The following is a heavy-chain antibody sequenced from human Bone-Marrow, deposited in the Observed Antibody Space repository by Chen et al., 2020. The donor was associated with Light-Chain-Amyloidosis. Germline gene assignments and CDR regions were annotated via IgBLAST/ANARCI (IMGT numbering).Heavy chain of an antibody. V-gene: IGHV1-46*01. D-gene: IGHD4-4*01. Sequence: QVNLVQSGAEAKKPGASMKISCKASGYTFINYYIHWVRQAPGQGLEWMGAINPNDGNTTYVQKFQGIVSMTRDTSSDTVYMDVTRLTSDDTAMYFCTRTDSNYTFDYWGQGTLVTVST. CDR1: GYTFINYY. CDR2: INPNDGNT. J-gene: IGHJ4*02. CDR3: TRTDSNYTFDY.